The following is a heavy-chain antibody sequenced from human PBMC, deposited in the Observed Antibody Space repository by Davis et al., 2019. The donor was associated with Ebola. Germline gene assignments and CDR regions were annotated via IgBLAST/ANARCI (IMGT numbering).Heavy chain of an antibody. CDR1: GFTFSSYW. CDR2: IKQDGSEK. D-gene: IGHD4-23*01. J-gene: IGHJ5*02. V-gene: IGHV3-7*03. Sequence: GESLKISCAASGFTFSSYWMSWVRQAPGKGLEWVANIKQDGSEKYYVDSVKGRFTISRDNAKNSLYLQMNSLRAEDTAVYYCARDLRLTVVTPGNWFDPWGQGTLVTVSS. CDR3: ARDLRLTVVTPGNWFDP.